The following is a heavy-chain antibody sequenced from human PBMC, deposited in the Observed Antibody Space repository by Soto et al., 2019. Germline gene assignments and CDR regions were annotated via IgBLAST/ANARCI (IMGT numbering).Heavy chain of an antibody. CDR3: ARGAVYCSGGTCYSRGPYYFDY. D-gene: IGHD2-15*01. Sequence: PGGSVRLSCAASGFTFSNYNMNWVRQAPGRGLEWVSYISGTSDTIYYTDSVKGRFTISRDNAKTSLYLQMNSLRDEDRAVYYCARGAVYCSGGTCYSRGPYYFDYWGQGTLVTVSS. J-gene: IGHJ4*02. V-gene: IGHV3-48*02. CDR2: ISGTSDTI. CDR1: GFTFSNYN.